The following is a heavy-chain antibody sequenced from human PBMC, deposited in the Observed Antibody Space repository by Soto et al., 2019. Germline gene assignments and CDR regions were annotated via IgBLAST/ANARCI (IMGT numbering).Heavy chain of an antibody. Sequence: QVQLQQWGAELLKPSETLSLNCAVNGGSLSGYYWSWIRQPPGKGLEWIGEIKDGGRTNYSPSLKSRATISSDTSNNQFSLRLYSVTAADTGVYYCARGQEGVVATHWDQGTLVTVSS. CDR1: GGSLSGYY. V-gene: IGHV4-34*01. CDR3: ARGQEGVVATH. J-gene: IGHJ4*02. D-gene: IGHD5-12*01. CDR2: IKDGGRT.